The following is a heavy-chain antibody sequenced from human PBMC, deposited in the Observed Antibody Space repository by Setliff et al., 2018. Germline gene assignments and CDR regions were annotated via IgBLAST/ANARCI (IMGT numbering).Heavy chain of an antibody. CDR2: VYYSGTA. CDR3: ARDGTFRYFDL. CDR1: DGSLSTYY. Sequence: PSETLSLTCTVSDGSLSTYYWSWIRQPPGKGLEFIGYVYYSGTANYSPSLRSRLTISVDTSKNQFSLKLRSVTAADTAVYYCARDGTFRYFDLWGQGAPVTVSS. V-gene: IGHV4-59*01. J-gene: IGHJ4*02.